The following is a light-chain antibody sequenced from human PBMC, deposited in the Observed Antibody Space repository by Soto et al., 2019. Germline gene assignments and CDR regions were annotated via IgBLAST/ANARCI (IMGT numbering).Light chain of an antibody. CDR2: DTS. J-gene: IGKJ1*01. CDR3: QQCGSSPS. Sequence: EFVSTQSPDTLSLSPGERATLSCRASQSVSSSYLAWYQQKPGQAPRLLIYDTSSRATGIPDRFSGSGSGTDFTLAISRLEPEDFAVYYCQQCGSSPSFGQGTKVDIK. V-gene: IGKV3-20*01. CDR1: QSVSSSY.